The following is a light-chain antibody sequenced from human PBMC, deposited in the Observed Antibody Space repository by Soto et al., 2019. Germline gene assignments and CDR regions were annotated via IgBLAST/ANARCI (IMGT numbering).Light chain of an antibody. CDR3: WQHNNCHPLT. J-gene: IGKJ4*02. CDR2: DAS. CDR1: QSVSSC. V-gene: IGKV3-11*01. Sequence: EIEMTQSPSTLSSSLGDRVTISCRASQSVSSCLAWYQQKPGQAPSLLIYDASSSATGIPPRFSGSGSGTAFTLTISSLEHADFVATYCWQHNNCHPLTFGGGTKVEIK.